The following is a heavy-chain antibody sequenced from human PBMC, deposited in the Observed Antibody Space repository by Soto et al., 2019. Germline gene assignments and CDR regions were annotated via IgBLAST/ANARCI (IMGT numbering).Heavy chain of an antibody. D-gene: IGHD4-4*01. Sequence: QVQLQESGPGLVKPSQTLFLTCTVSGGSISSGGYYWSWIRQHPGKGLEWIGYIYYSGSTYYNPSLKSRVTISVDTSKNQFSLKLSSVTAADTAVYYCASTVTTYYYYYGMDVWGQGTTVTVSS. CDR2: IYYSGST. CDR1: GGSISSGGYY. J-gene: IGHJ6*02. CDR3: ASTVTTYYYYYGMDV. V-gene: IGHV4-31*03.